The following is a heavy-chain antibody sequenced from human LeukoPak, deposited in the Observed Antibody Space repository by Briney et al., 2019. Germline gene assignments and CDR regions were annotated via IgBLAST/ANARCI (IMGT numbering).Heavy chain of an antibody. D-gene: IGHD6-13*01. CDR3: ARAAAHAPAHFDY. Sequence: SENLSLTCTVSGGSISSHYWSWIRQPPGKGLEWIGYIYYSGSTNYNPSLKSRVTISVDTSKNQFSLKLSSVTAADTAVYYCARAAAHAPAHFDYWGQGTLVTVSS. V-gene: IGHV4-59*11. CDR1: GGSISSHY. CDR2: IYYSGST. J-gene: IGHJ4*02.